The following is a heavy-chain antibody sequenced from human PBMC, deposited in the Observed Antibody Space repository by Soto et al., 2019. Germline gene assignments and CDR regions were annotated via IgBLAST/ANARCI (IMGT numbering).Heavy chain of an antibody. V-gene: IGHV3-23*01. CDR3: TRSRRSILIFYGLGGMDV. CDR1: GFTVGSHA. J-gene: IGHJ6*02. Sequence: GGSLRLSCADSGFTVGSHAMSWVRQAPGKGLEWVSSISGSGYGTYYGDSVKGRFTISRDSSSSTLYLQMDNLRGEDTAVYFCTRSRRSILIFYGLGGMDVWGQGTTVTVSS. CDR2: ISGSGYGT. D-gene: IGHD3-10*01.